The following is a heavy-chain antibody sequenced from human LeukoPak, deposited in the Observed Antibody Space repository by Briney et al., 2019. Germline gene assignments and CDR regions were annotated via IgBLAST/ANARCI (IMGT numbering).Heavy chain of an antibody. V-gene: IGHV3-48*01. Sequence: GSLRLSCAASGFTCGTYSMNWVRQAPGKGLEWVAYISRTVDTIYYADSVKGRFTISRDHAKNSIYLQMNSLRTEDTAVYYCARGRGSWYGVYFDYWGQGTLVTVSS. CDR2: ISRTVDTI. D-gene: IGHD6-13*01. CDR3: ARGRGSWYGVYFDY. J-gene: IGHJ4*02. CDR1: GFTCGTYS.